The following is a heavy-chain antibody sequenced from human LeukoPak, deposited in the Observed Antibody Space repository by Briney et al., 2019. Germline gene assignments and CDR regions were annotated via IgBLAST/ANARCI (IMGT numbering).Heavy chain of an antibody. D-gene: IGHD1-1*01. CDR3: ATGTSWNDVDYFDY. CDR1: GFTFSSYS. V-gene: IGHV3-21*01. J-gene: IGHJ4*02. CDR2: ISSSSSYI. Sequence: GGSLRLSCAASGFTFSSYSMNWVRQATGKGLEWVSFISSSSSYIYYADSVKGRFNISRDNAKNSLYLQMNSLRAEDTAVYYCATGTSWNDVDYFDYWGQGTLVTVSS.